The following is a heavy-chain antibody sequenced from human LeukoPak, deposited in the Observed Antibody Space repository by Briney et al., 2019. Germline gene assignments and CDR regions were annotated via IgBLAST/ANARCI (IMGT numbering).Heavy chain of an antibody. CDR2: IYTSGST. J-gene: IGHJ5*02. CDR3: ARDRYYYGSGNWFDP. Sequence: PSETLSLTCTVSGGSISSGSYYWSWIRQPAGKGLEWIGRIYTSGSTNYNPSLKSRVTISVDTSKNQFPLKLSSVTAADTAVYYCARDRYYYGSGNWFDPWGQGTLVTVSS. CDR1: GGSISSGSYY. V-gene: IGHV4-61*02. D-gene: IGHD3-10*01.